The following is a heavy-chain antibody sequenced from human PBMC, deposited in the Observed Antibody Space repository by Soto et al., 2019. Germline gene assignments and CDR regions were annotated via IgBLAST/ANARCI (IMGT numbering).Heavy chain of an antibody. J-gene: IGHJ6*03. CDR3: ARLGVADDYYYYYMDV. Sequence: EVQLVESGGGLVKPGGSLRLSCAASGFTFSSYSMNWVRQAPGKGLEWVSSISSSSSYIYYADSVKGRFTISRDNAKNSLYLQMNSLRAEDTAVYYCARLGVADDYYYYYMDVWGKGTTVTVSS. V-gene: IGHV3-21*01. CDR1: GFTFSSYS. CDR2: ISSSSSYI. D-gene: IGHD6-19*01.